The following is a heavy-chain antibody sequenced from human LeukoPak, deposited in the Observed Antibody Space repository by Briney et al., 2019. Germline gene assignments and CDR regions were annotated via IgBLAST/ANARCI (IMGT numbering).Heavy chain of an antibody. D-gene: IGHD3-16*02. CDR3: SINYVWGSYRTGGFDY. V-gene: IGHV4-39*07. CDR2: IYYSGST. Sequence: SETLSLTCTVSGGSISSSGYYWGWIRQPPGKGLEWIGSIYYSGSTYYNLSLKSRVTISVDTSKNQFSLRLSSVTPADTAVYYCSINYVWGSYRTGGFDYWGQGTLVTVSS. J-gene: IGHJ4*02. CDR1: GGSISSSGYY.